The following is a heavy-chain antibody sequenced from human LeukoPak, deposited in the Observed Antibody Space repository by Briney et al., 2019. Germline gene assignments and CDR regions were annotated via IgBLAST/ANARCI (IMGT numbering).Heavy chain of an antibody. CDR1: GFTVSSNE. V-gene: IGHV3-38-3*01. D-gene: IGHD3-3*01. CDR2: ISGGST. Sequence: PGGSLRLSCAASGFTVSSNEMSWVRQAPGKGLEWVSSISGGSTYYADSRKGRFTISRDNSKNTLHLQMNSLRAEDTAVYYCAKNMGLEWPFFDYWGQGTLVTVSS. CDR3: AKNMGLEWPFFDY. J-gene: IGHJ4*02.